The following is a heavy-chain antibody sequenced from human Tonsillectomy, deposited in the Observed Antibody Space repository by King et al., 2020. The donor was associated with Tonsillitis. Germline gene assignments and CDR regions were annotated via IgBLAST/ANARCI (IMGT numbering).Heavy chain of an antibody. Sequence: VQLVESGGGLVQPGGSLRLSCAASGFTFSSYAMSWVRQAPGKGLEWVSTLSGSGGSTYYADSVKGRFTISRDNSKNTLYLQMNSLRAEDTAVYYCATLSRTLIATGGTGGDYWGQGTLVTVSS. J-gene: IGHJ4*02. D-gene: IGHD6-13*01. CDR1: GFTFSSYA. CDR2: LSGSGGST. CDR3: ATLSRTLIATGGTGGDY. V-gene: IGHV3-23*04.